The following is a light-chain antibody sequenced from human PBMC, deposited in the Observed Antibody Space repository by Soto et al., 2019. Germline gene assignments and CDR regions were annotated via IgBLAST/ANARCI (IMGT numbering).Light chain of an antibody. J-gene: IGKJ3*01. CDR2: GAS. V-gene: IGKV3-15*01. Sequence: EIVMTQSPVTLSASPGERVTLSCRASQGVGRDVAWYQQKPGQAPGLLIYGASIREVGVPARFSGSGSGTEFTLTISSLQSEDFAVYYCQQYNKWPPFTYGPGTIVDIK. CDR3: QQYNKWPPFT. CDR1: QGVGRD.